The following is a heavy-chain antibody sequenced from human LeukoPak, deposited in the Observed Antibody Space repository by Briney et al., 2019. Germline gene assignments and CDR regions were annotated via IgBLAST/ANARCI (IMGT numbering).Heavy chain of an antibody. D-gene: IGHD6-13*01. V-gene: IGHV1-2*02. CDR2: INPNSGGT. CDR1: GYTFTGYY. CDR3: ARVAAAGTNYFDY. J-gene: IGHJ4*02. Sequence: GASVKVSCKAPGYTFTGYYMHWVRQAPGQGLEWMGWINPNSGGTNYAQKFQGRVTMTRDTSISTAYMELSRLRSDDTAVYYCARVAAAGTNYFDYWGQGALVTVSS.